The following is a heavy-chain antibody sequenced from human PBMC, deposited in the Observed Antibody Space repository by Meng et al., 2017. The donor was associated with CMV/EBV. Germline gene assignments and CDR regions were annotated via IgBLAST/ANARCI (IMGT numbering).Heavy chain of an antibody. CDR3: ARDGQTSDFWSGQYYYYYYGMDV. CDR2: IYYSGST. D-gene: IGHD3-3*01. CDR1: GGSISSSSYY. J-gene: IGHJ6*02. V-gene: IGHV4-39*07. Sequence: SETLSLTCTVSGGSISSSSYYWGWIRQPPGKGLEWIGSIYYSGSTYYNPSLKSRVTISVDTSKNQFSLKLSSVTAADTAVYYCARDGQTSDFWSGQYYYYYYGMDVWGQGTTVTVSS.